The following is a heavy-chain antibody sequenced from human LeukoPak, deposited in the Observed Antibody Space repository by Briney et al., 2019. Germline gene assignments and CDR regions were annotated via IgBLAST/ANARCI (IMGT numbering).Heavy chain of an antibody. Sequence: GASVKVSCKASGYTFTSYYMHWVRQAPGQGLEWMGIINPSGGSTSYAQKFQGRVTMTRDTSTSTVYMELSSLRSEDTAVYYCARGALSGYDSSGYSLDYWGQGTLVTVS. V-gene: IGHV1-46*01. CDR3: ARGALSGYDSSGYSLDY. D-gene: IGHD3-22*01. CDR2: INPSGGST. J-gene: IGHJ4*02. CDR1: GYTFTSYY.